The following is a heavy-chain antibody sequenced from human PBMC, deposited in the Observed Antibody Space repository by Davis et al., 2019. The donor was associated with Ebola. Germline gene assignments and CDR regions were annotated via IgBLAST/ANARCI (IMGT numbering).Heavy chain of an antibody. CDR2: IYHSGST. CDR3: ARVRALTVFGVAAFDY. Sequence: SETLSLTCTVSGGSVSSGDYFWSWIRQHPGKGLEWIGYIYHSGSTYYNPSLKSRVTISVDRSKNQFSLKLSSVTAADTAVYFCARVRALTVFGVAAFDYWGQGAQVIVSS. J-gene: IGHJ4*02. D-gene: IGHD3-3*01. CDR1: GGSVSSGDYF. V-gene: IGHV4-30-2*01.